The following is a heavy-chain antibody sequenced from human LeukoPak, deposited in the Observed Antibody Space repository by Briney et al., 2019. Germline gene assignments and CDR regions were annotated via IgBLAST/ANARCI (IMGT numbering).Heavy chain of an antibody. CDR2: INQDGGTT. V-gene: IGHV3-7*01. CDR3: TKDRQGPNQYHMDV. Sequence: GGSLRLSCAASGFTFSSLWLSWVRQAPGRGPEWVANINQDGGTTYYVASVKGRFTISRDNAKNSLSLQMSSLRAEDTAVYYCTKDRQGPNQYHMDVWGKGTTVTVSS. J-gene: IGHJ6*03. CDR1: GFTFSSLW.